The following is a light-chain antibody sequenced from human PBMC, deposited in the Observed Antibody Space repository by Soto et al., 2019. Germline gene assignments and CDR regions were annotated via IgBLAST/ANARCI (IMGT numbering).Light chain of an antibody. CDR2: GAS. V-gene: IGKV3-15*01. CDR3: HQYNDLLQT. CDR1: QSVSGD. Sequence: EIIMTQSPATLSVSPGETATLSCRASQSVSGDLAWYQLRPGQAPRRLIYGASTRATGVPDRFSGSGSGPKFTLTSRGLQSEDFAVYYCHQYNDLLQTFGQATRVETK. J-gene: IGKJ1*01.